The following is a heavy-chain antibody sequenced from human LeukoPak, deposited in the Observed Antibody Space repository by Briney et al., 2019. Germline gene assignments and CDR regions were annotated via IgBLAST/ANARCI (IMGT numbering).Heavy chain of an antibody. D-gene: IGHD6-19*01. J-gene: IGHJ4*02. CDR1: GYTFTGYY. CDR2: ISAYNGNT. CDR3: ARDPSSSGNFYDY. Sequence: ASVKVSCKASGYTFTGYYMHWVRQAPGQGLEWMGWISAYNGNTIYAQKFQGRVTMTTDTSTSTAYMELRSLRSDDTAVYYCARDPSSSGNFYDYWGQGTLVTVSS. V-gene: IGHV1-18*04.